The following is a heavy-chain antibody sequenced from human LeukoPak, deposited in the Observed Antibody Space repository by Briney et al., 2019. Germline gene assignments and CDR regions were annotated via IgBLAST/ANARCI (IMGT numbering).Heavy chain of an antibody. D-gene: IGHD1-26*01. Sequence: PGGSLRLSCAASGVIVSSNYMTWVRQDPGKGLAWGSLIYSGGRTYYADSVKGRFTISRDNSKNTLYLHMNSLRAEDTAVYYCARGNSGSSYVEDYYGMDVWGQGTTVTVSS. V-gene: IGHV3-53*01. CDR2: IYSGGRT. CDR3: ARGNSGSSYVEDYYGMDV. J-gene: IGHJ6*02. CDR1: GVIVSSNY.